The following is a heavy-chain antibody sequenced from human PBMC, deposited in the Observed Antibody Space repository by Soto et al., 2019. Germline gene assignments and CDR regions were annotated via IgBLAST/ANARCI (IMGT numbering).Heavy chain of an antibody. Sequence: SETLSLTCTVSGGSISTHYWSWIRQLPGKGLEWIAYISYSGGTNYNPSLQSRVTISVDTSKNQISLKLNSVTAADTAMYYCARTMTTLSRYFDFWGQGTLVTVSS. CDR2: ISYSGGT. CDR1: GGSISTHY. J-gene: IGHJ4*02. CDR3: ARTMTTLSRYFDF. V-gene: IGHV4-59*11. D-gene: IGHD4-17*01.